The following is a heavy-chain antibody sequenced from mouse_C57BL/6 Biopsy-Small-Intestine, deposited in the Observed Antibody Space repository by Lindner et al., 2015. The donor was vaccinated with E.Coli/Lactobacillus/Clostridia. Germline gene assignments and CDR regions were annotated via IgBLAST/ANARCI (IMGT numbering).Heavy chain of an antibody. CDR2: IYPNSGGT. D-gene: IGHD2-14*01. CDR1: GYTFTDYN. CDR3: ARGAYYRYEGYAMDY. J-gene: IGHJ4*01. Sequence: VQLQESGPELVKPGASVKISCKASGYTFTDYNMDWVKQSHGKSLEWIGYIYPNSGGTGYNQKFKSKATLTVDKSSSTAYMELHSLTSEDSAVYYCARGAYYRYEGYAMDYWGQGTSVTVSS. V-gene: IGHV1-34*02.